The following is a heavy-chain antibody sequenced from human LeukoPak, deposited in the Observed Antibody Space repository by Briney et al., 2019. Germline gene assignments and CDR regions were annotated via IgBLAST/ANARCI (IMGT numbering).Heavy chain of an antibody. V-gene: IGHV3-74*01. J-gene: IGHJ4*02. CDR1: GFSFSRYS. CDR2: VYIDGSGT. CDR3: VCVGLGGLSLD. D-gene: IGHD3-16*01. Sequence: GGSLRLSCAASGFSFSRYSMYWVCHAQGKGLGWVSHVYIDGSGTDYADSVKRRFTTSRDNAKNTLYLQMNSLRVEATAVFYFVCVGLGGLSLDWGQGTLVTVSS.